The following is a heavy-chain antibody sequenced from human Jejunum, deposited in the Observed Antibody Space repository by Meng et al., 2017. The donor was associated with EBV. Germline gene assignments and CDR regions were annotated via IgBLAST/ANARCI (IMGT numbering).Heavy chain of an antibody. V-gene: IGHV3-15*01. Sequence: EVPLGEPGGGFVAPGGYLRVSCTASGFTFRDAWMTWVRQTPGKGLEWVARIKTFNHGGTTDYAAPVKGRFTISRDDSKNTLSLQMNSLKTGDTAIYYCTTGVFEDYWGRGTLVTVSS. CDR1: GFTFRDAW. D-gene: IGHD6-13*01. CDR2: IKTFNHGGTT. CDR3: TTGVFEDY. J-gene: IGHJ4*02.